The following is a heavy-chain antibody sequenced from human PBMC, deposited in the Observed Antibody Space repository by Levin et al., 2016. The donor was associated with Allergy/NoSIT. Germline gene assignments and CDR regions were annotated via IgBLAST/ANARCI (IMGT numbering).Heavy chain of an antibody. D-gene: IGHD4-17*01. CDR1: GFTLSSYW. V-gene: IGHV3-7*01. CDR3: TRDLPGDYNGAASYRVDRFDY. Sequence: GESLKISCAASGFTLSSYWMTWVRQAPGKGLEWVADIKPDGSEKYYVDSVKGRFTISRDNVKNSLFLQMTNLRAEDTAVYYCTRDLPGDYNGAASYRVDRFDYWGQGTLVTVSS. CDR2: IKPDGSEK. J-gene: IGHJ4*02.